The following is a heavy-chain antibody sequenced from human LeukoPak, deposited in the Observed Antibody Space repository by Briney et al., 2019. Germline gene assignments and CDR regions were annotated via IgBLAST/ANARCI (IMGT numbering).Heavy chain of an antibody. J-gene: IGHJ5*02. CDR2: IGGSGHST. CDR1: RFTFSSYA. CDR3: AKAPYQYASGSPNWFDP. Sequence: GGSLRLSCAASRFTFSSYAMNWVRQASGKGLEWVSGIGGSGHSTYYTDSVKGRFTISRDNFKNTLYLQMNSLRADDTAVYYCAKAPYQYASGSPNWFDPWGQGTLVTVSS. V-gene: IGHV3-23*01. D-gene: IGHD3-10*01.